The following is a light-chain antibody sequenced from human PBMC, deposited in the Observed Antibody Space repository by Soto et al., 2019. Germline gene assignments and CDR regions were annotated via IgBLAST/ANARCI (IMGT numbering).Light chain of an antibody. CDR1: QGIRND. V-gene: IGKV1-17*01. CDR3: LQHNTFPFT. CDR2: AAS. J-gene: IGKJ3*01. Sequence: DIQMTQFPSSLSASVGDRVTITCRASQGIRNDLGWYRQEPGTAPKRLIFAASNLQSGVPSRFSGSGSETDFTLTISSLQPEDFGTYYCLQHNTFPFTFGPGTKVDI.